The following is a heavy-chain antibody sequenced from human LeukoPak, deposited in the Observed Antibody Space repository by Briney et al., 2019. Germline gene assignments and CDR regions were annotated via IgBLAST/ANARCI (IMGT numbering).Heavy chain of an antibody. V-gene: IGHV1-46*02. CDR3: ERENLGAAAGQNWFDP. D-gene: IGHD6-13*01. Sequence: ASVKVSCKTSGYSENFYGITWVRQVAGQGLEWMGIINPSGGSTSYAQKFQGRVTMTRDMSTSTVYMELSSLRSEDTAVYYCERENLGAAAGQNWFDPWGQGTLVTVSS. CDR1: GYSENFYG. J-gene: IGHJ5*02. CDR2: INPSGGST.